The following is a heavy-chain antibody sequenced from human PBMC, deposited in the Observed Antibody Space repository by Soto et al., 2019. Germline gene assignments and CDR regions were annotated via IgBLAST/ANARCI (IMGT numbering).Heavy chain of an antibody. Sequence: QVQLQESGPGLVKPSQTLSLTCTVSGGSISVGVYYWNWIRQLPGKGPEWIGYTYHTGGTYYNPSLESRVTISVDPSKNQFSLRLSSVTAADTAVYYCARIGNPDASLYFDYWGQGTLVTVSS. CDR1: GGSISVGVYY. CDR3: ARIGNPDASLYFDY. CDR2: TYHTGGT. V-gene: IGHV4-31*03. D-gene: IGHD2-2*01. J-gene: IGHJ4*02.